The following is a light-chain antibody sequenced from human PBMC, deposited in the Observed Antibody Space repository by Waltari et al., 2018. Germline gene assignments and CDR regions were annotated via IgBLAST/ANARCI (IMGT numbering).Light chain of an antibody. CDR2: EAT. V-gene: IGLV2-23*01. J-gene: IGLJ1*01. CDR1: TGDAWTYNL. CDR3: CSYVSNTYV. Sequence: QSALTQPASVSGSPGQSINISCTGTTGDAWTYNLVSWYQQHPGKAPKLIIFEATKRPAGVSNRFFASKSGNTASLTISGLHADDEADYHCCSYVSNTYVFGTGTKVTVL.